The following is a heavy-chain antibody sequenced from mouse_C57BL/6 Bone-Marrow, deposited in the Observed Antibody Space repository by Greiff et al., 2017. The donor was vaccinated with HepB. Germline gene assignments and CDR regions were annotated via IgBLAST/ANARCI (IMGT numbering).Heavy chain of an antibody. CDR2: ISDGGSYT. J-gene: IGHJ1*03. V-gene: IGHV5-4*01. Sequence: EVKLVESGGGLVKPGGSLKLSCAASGFTFSSYAMSWVRQTPEKRLEWVATISDGGSYTYYPDNVKGRFTISRDNAKNTLYLQMSHLKSEDTAMYYCAREDTTVVRYFDVWGTGTTVTVSS. CDR3: AREDTTVVRYFDV. D-gene: IGHD1-1*01. CDR1: GFTFSSYA.